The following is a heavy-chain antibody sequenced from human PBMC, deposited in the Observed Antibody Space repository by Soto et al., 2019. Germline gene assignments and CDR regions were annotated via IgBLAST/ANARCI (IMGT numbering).Heavy chain of an antibody. CDR3: ARATRDYGDYGYFDS. J-gene: IGHJ4*02. CDR2: IYTSGST. V-gene: IGHV4-4*07. Sequence: QVRLQESGPGLVKPSETLSLTCTVSGGSISSYYWSWIRQPAGKGLEWIGRIYTSGSTNYNPSLKSRVTMSVDTSKNQFSLKLTSVTAADTAVYFCARATRDYGDYGYFDSWGQGTLVTVSS. CDR1: GGSISSYY. D-gene: IGHD4-17*01.